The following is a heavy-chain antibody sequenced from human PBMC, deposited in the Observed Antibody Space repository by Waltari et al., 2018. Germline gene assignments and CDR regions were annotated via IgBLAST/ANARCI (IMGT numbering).Heavy chain of an antibody. CDR1: YY. CDR3: ARLGRGMATRIDY. J-gene: IGHJ4*02. V-gene: IGHV1-2*02. CDR2: INPNSGGT. D-gene: IGHD5-12*01. Sequence: YYMHWVRQAPGQGLEWMGWINPNSGGTNYAQKFQGRVTMTRDTSISTAYMELSRLRSDDTAVYYCARLGRGMATRIDYWGQGTLVTVSS.